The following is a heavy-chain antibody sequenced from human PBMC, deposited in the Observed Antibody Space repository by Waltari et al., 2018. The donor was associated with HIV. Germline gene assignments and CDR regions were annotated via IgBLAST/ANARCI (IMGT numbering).Heavy chain of an antibody. CDR2: MNPDTGIA. J-gene: IGHJ4*02. CDR3: TNARRGAVFGDD. D-gene: IGHD3-3*01. Sequence: QVQLVQSGPEVKKPGASVKVSCKASGYIFDDFDINWIRRAPGRGLEWLGWMNPDTGIAGYGQRVLGRFAMTRNNSINTAFLEVTNLKSHDTAIYYCTNARRGAVFGDDWGQGTRVTVSS. V-gene: IGHV1-8*01. CDR1: GYIFDDFD.